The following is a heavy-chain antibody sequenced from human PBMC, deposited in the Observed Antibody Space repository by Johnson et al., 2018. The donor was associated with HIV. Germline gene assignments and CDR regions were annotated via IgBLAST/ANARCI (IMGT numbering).Heavy chain of an antibody. CDR2: ISYDGSNK. J-gene: IGHJ3*02. D-gene: IGHD6-6*01. V-gene: IGHV3-30-3*01. Sequence: VQLVESGGGLVQPGRSLRLSCAASGFTFSNYAMHWVRQAPGKGLEWVAVISYDGSNKYYADSVKGRFTISRDNSKNTLYLQMNSLRAEDTAVYYCAKDLRIAARPGDAFDIWGQGTMVTVSS. CDR1: GFTFSNYA. CDR3: AKDLRIAARPGDAFDI.